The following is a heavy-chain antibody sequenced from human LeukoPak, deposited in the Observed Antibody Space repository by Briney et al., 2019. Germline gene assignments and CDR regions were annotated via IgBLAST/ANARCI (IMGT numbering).Heavy chain of an antibody. V-gene: IGHV3-48*03. J-gene: IGHJ4*02. CDR3: ARGGRYFDWLLGY. Sequence: GGSLRLSCAASGFTFSSYEMNWVRQAQGKGLEWVSYISSSGSTIYYTDSVKGRFTISRDNAKNSLYLQMNSLRAEDTAVYYCARGGRYFDWLLGYWGQGTLVTVSS. D-gene: IGHD3-9*01. CDR1: GFTFSSYE. CDR2: ISSSGSTI.